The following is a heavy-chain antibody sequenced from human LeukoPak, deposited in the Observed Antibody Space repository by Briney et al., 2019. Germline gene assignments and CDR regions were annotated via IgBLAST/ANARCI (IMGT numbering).Heavy chain of an antibody. D-gene: IGHD3-22*01. CDR2: FSGSGGST. CDR3: AKARYYDSSGPFDY. V-gene: IGHV3-23*01. J-gene: IGHJ4*02. Sequence: GGSLRLSCAASGFTFSSYAMSWVRQAPGKGLEWVSAFSGSGGSTYYAGSVKGRFTISRDNSKNTLYLQMNSLRAEDTAVYYCAKARYYDSSGPFDYWGQGTLVTVST. CDR1: GFTFSSYA.